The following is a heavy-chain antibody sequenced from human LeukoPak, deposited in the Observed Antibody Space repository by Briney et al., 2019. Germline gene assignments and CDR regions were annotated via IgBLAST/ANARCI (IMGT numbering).Heavy chain of an antibody. V-gene: IGHV3-23*01. Sequence: GGSLRLSCAASGFTFTSYGMSWVRQAPGKGLEWVSAISSSGGSTYYADSVKGRFTISRDNSKNTLYLQMNSLRGEDKAVYYCAKDWGAYCSGGSCYGAFDYWGQGTMVTVSS. CDR2: ISSSGGST. J-gene: IGHJ4*02. CDR3: AKDWGAYCSGGSCYGAFDY. D-gene: IGHD2-15*01. CDR1: GFTFTSYG.